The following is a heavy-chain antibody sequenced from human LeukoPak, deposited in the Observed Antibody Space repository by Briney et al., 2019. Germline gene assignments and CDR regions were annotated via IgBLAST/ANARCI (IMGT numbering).Heavy chain of an antibody. Sequence: GGSLRLSCAASGFTFSNYWIHWVRQAPGKGLVWVSRIDNAGSITTYADSVKGRFTISRDNAENTLYLQMNSLRVEDTAVYYCVRSAFHAGSGNYYDYWGQGTLVTVPS. D-gene: IGHD3-22*01. CDR2: IDNAGSIT. V-gene: IGHV3-74*03. J-gene: IGHJ4*02. CDR3: VRSAFHAGSGNYYDY. CDR1: GFTFSNYW.